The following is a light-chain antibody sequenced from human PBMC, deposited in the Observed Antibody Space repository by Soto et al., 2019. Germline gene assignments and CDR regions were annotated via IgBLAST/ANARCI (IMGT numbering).Light chain of an antibody. V-gene: IGKV1-9*01. CDR1: YDISSS. CDR2: DSS. J-gene: IGKJ2*01. Sequence: DIQLTQSPSFLSASVEDRVTISCRASYDISSSLAWYQQEPGKPPKLLIYDSSTLQTGVPSRFTGSGSGSKFTLTSSGRQFGDFATYFCQQLSHYPDTFGQGTKLEI. CDR3: QQLSHYPDT.